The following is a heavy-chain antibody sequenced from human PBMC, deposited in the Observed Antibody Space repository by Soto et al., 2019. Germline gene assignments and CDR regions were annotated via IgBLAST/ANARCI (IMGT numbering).Heavy chain of an antibody. CDR2: MNPNSGGA. CDR1: GYTFTDYY. V-gene: IGHV1-2*02. J-gene: IGHJ3*02. CDR3: TRENIEHSDGLYDAFDI. D-gene: IGHD5-18*01. Sequence: ASVKVSCKTSGYTFTDYYTHWVRQAPGQGLEWMGWMNPNSGGAYFAQKFQGRVTLTRDASIGTAYIEVNSLTSDDTAVYFCTRENIEHSDGLYDAFDIWGQGTTVTVSS.